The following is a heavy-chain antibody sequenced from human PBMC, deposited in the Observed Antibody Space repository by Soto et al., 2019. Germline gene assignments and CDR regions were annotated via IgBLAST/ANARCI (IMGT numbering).Heavy chain of an antibody. V-gene: IGHV1-8*01. CDR1: GYTFTSYD. CDR2: MNPNSGNT. D-gene: IGHD6-19*01. J-gene: IGHJ4*02. Sequence: ASVKVSCKASGYTFTSYDINWVRQATGQGLEWMGWMNPNSGNTGYAQKFQGRVTMTRNTSISTAYMELSSLRSEDTAVYYCARASVAVAGGFFDYWGQGTLVTVSS. CDR3: ARASVAVAGGFFDY.